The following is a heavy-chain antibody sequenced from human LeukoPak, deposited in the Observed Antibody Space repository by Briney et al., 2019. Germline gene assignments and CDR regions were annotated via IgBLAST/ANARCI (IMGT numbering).Heavy chain of an antibody. J-gene: IGHJ3*02. CDR3: ARVGSRHDAFDI. CDR1: GYTFTSYY. CDR2: INPSGGST. V-gene: IGHV1-46*01. Sequence: ASVKVSCKASGYTFTSYYMHWVRQAPGQGLEWMGIINPSGGSTSYAQKFQGRVTMTRDTSTSTVYTELSSLRSEDTAVYYCARVGSRHDAFDIWGQGTMVTVSS. D-gene: IGHD1-26*01.